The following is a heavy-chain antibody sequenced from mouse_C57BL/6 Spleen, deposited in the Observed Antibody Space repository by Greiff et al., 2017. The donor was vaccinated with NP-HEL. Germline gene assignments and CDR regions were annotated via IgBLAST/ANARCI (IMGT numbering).Heavy chain of an antibody. Sequence: QVQLQQPGAELVRPGSSVKLSCKASGYTFTSYWMDWVKQRPGQGLEWIGNIYPSDSETHYNQKFKDKATLTVDKSSSTAYMQLSSLTSEDSAVDYWARKGATVSALLFDYWGQGTTLTVSS. J-gene: IGHJ2*01. CDR3: ARKGATVSALLFDY. CDR1: GYTFTSYW. D-gene: IGHD1-1*01. CDR2: IYPSDSET. V-gene: IGHV1-61*01.